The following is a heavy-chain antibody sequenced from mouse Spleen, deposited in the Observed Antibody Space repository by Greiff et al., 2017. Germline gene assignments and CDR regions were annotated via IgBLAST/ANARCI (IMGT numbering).Heavy chain of an antibody. CDR1: GFNIKDDY. CDR2: IDPENGDT. CDR3: TTAYYYGFDY. V-gene: IGHV14-4*01. Sequence: VHVKQSGAELVRPGASVKLSCTASGFNIKDDYMHWVKQRPEQGLEWIGWIDPENGDTEYASKFQGKATITADTSSNTAYLQLSSLTSEDTAVYYCTTAYYYGFDYWGQGTTLTVSS. J-gene: IGHJ2*01. D-gene: IGHD1-1*01.